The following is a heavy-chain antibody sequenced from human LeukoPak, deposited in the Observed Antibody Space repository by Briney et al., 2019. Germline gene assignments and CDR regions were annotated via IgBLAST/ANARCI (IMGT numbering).Heavy chain of an antibody. CDR1: GGSISSYY. CDR2: IYYSGGT. D-gene: IGHD3-9*01. Sequence: SETLSLTCTVSGGSISSYYWSWIRQPPGKGLEWIGYIYYSGGTNYNPSLKSRVTISVDTSKNQFSLKLSSVTAADTAVYYCARYVLDILTGYFIDPWGQGTQVTVSS. V-gene: IGHV4-59*01. J-gene: IGHJ5*02. CDR3: ARYVLDILTGYFIDP.